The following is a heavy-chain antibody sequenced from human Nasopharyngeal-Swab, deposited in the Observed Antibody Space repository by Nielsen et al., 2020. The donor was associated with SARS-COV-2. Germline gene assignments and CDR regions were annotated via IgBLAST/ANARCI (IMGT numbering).Heavy chain of an antibody. V-gene: IGHV1-18*01. Sequence: ASVKVSCKASGYTFTSYGISWVRQAPGQGLEWMGWISAYNGNKNYAQKLQGRATMTTDTSTSTAYMELRSLRSDDTAVYYCASPATVVTLDAFDIWGQGTMVTVSS. CDR3: ASPATVVTLDAFDI. CDR1: GYTFTSYG. CDR2: ISAYNGNK. J-gene: IGHJ3*02. D-gene: IGHD4-23*01.